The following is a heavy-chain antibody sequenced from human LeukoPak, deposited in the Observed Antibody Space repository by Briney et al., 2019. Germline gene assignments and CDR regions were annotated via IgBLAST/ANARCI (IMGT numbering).Heavy chain of an antibody. J-gene: IGHJ4*02. V-gene: IGHV2-5*02. CDR1: GFCVTTSEGG. D-gene: IGHD6-6*01. Sequence: SGPTLLNPTPTLTLTFTFSGFCVTTSEGGGGWIRQPPVKALEWLSLIYWDEDRRYIPSLKRRLTITKHTSKNQVVLTMTNMDPVDTATYYCARLSNIAPRPVDFWGQGTLVTVSS. CDR3: ARLSNIAPRPVDF. CDR2: IYWDEDR.